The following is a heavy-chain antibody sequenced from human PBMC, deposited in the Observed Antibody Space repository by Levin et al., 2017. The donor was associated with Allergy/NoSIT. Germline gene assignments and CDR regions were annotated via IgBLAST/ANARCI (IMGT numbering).Heavy chain of an antibody. CDR1: GGSISSYY. CDR3: ARASSWYAHLGY. J-gene: IGHJ4*02. D-gene: IGHD6-13*01. CDR2: IYYSGST. V-gene: IGHV4-59*01. Sequence: SQTLSLTCTVSGGSISSYYWSWIRQPPGKGLEWIGYIYYSGSTNYNPSLKSRVTISVDMSKNQFSLKLTSVTAADTAVYYCARASSWYAHLGYWGQGTLVTVSS.